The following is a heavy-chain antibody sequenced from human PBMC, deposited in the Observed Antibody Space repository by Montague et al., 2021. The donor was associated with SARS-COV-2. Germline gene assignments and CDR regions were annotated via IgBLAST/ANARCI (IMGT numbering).Heavy chain of an antibody. D-gene: IGHD1-26*01. CDR2: IYYSGST. V-gene: IGHV4-59*01. Sequence: SETLSLTCTVSGGSISSYYWSWIRQPPVKGLEWIWYIYYSGSTNYNPSLKSRVTILVDMSKNQFSLKLSSVTAADTAVYCCARGMGGSYLYYFDYWGQGTLVTVSS. J-gene: IGHJ4*02. CDR1: GGSISSYY. CDR3: ARGMGGSYLYYFDY.